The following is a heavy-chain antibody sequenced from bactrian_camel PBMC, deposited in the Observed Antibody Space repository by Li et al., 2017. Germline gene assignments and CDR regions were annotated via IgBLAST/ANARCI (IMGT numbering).Heavy chain of an antibody. D-gene: IGHD3*01. Sequence: QVQLVESGGGSAQAGGSMRLDCAVSGDTASVYSLAWFRQAPGKKREGVATMSLPYGTTVIADSVSGRFTISQDIGKKTIYLQMNDLKPGDTAMYYCAGRSGSMYLLDPSRYDYWGQGTQVTVS. J-gene: IGHJ4*01. CDR1: GDTASVYS. V-gene: IGHV3S63*01. CDR3: AGRSGSMYLLDPSRYDY. CDR2: MSLPYGTT.